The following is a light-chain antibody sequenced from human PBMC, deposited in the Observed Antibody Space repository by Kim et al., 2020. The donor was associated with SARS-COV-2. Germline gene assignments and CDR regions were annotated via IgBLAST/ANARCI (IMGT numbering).Light chain of an antibody. Sequence: SYELTQPPSVSVAPGKTARITCGGNNIGSKSVHWYQQKPGQAPVLVIYYDSDRPSGIPERFSGSNSGNTATLTISRVEAGDEADYYCQVWASSSDHVV. J-gene: IGLJ2*01. CDR1: NIGSKS. CDR2: YDS. V-gene: IGLV3-21*04. CDR3: QVWASSSDHVV.